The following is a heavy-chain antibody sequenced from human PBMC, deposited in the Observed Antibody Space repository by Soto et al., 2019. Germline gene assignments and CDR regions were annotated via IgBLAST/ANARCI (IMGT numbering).Heavy chain of an antibody. J-gene: IGHJ4*02. CDR1: GGSISSGGYS. CDR2: IYHSGRT. V-gene: IGHV4-30-2*01. Sequence: SETLSLTCAVFGGSISSGGYSWSWIRQPPGKGLEWIGYIYHSGRTYSNPSLKSRVTISVDRSKNQFSLKLSSVTAADTAVYYCASSHAGAHITAAVHWGQGTLVTVSS. D-gene: IGHD1-20*01. CDR3: ASSHAGAHITAAVH.